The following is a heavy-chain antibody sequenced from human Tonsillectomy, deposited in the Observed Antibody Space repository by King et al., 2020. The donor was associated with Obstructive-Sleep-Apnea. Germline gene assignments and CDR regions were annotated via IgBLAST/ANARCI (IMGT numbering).Heavy chain of an antibody. D-gene: IGHD3-16*01. CDR2: VYYSGST. J-gene: IGHJ3*02. CDR3: VGATGGSTDAFDI. V-gene: IGHV4-59*01. CDR1: AGSISSYY. Sequence: QLQESGPGLVEPSETLSLTCTVSAGSISSYYWSWIRPPPGKGLEWIGYVYYSGSTNSNPSLYRRVTISIDTSKKQFSLKVNSVTAADTAMYYCVGATGGSTDAFDIWGQGTMVTVSS.